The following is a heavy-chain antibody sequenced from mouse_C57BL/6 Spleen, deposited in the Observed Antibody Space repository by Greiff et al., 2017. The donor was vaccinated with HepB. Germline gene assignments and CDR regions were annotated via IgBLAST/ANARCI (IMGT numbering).Heavy chain of an antibody. D-gene: IGHD2-4*01. J-gene: IGHJ2*01. CDR3: ARFDHDGVYYFDY. CDR2: INPGSGGT. CDR1: GYAFTNYL. Sequence: VQLQQSGAELVRPGTSVKVSCKASGYAFTNYLIEWVKQRPGQGLEWIGVINPGSGGTNYNEKFKGKATLTADKSSSTASMQLSSLTSEDSAVYFCARFDHDGVYYFDYWGQGTTLTVSS. V-gene: IGHV1-54*01.